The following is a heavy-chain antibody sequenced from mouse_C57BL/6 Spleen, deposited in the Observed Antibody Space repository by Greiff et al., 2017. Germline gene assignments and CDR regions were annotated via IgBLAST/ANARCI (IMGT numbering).Heavy chain of an antibody. D-gene: IGHD1-1*01. CDR1: GFTFSDYY. V-gene: IGHV5-16*01. J-gene: IGHJ4*01. CDR3: ARAYGSSRYYAMDY. CDR2: INYDGSST. Sequence: EVKLMESEGGLVQPGSSMKLSCTASGFTFSDYYMAWVRQVPEKGLEWVANINYDGSSTYYLDSLKSRFIISRDNAKNILYLQMSSLKSEDTATYYCARAYGSSRYYAMDYWGQGTSVTVSS.